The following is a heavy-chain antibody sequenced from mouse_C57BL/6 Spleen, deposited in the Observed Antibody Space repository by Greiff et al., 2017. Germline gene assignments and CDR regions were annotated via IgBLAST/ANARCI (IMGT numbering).Heavy chain of an antibody. CDR2: IRNKANHHAT. CDR3: TLSYFDY. CDR1: GFTFSDAW. V-gene: IGHV6-6*01. J-gene: IGHJ2*01. Sequence: EVKLMESGGGLVQPGGSMKLSCAASGFTFSDAWMDWVRQSPEKGLEWVAEIRNKANHHATYYAESVKGRFTISRDVSKRSVYLQMNSLRAVDTGIYYFTLSYFDYWGQGTTLTGSS.